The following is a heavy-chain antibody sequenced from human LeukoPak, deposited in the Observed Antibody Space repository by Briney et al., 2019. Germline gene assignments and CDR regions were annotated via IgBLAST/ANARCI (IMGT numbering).Heavy chain of an antibody. Sequence: SETLSLTCAVSGYSISSGYYWGWIRQPPGKGLEWIVSIYYSGSTNYNPSLKSRVTISVDTSRNQFSLKLSSVTAADTAVYYCARAARYYYDTIGAFDVWGQGTMVTVSS. CDR1: GYSISSGYY. J-gene: IGHJ3*01. CDR3: ARAARYYYDTIGAFDV. CDR2: IYYSGST. D-gene: IGHD3-22*01. V-gene: IGHV4-38-2*01.